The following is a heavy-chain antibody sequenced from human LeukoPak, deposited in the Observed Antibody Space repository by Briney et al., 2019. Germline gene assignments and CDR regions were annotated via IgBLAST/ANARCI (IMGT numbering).Heavy chain of an antibody. J-gene: IGHJ4*02. Sequence: ASVKVSCKVSGYTFTELSMHWLRQAPGKGLESMGGFDPEDGETIYAQKFQGRVTMTEDTSTDTAYMELSSLRSEDTAVYYCATVPIVVAPEYYFDYWGQGTLVTVSS. V-gene: IGHV1-24*01. CDR1: GYTFTELS. CDR3: ATVPIVVAPEYYFDY. CDR2: FDPEDGET. D-gene: IGHD2-2*01.